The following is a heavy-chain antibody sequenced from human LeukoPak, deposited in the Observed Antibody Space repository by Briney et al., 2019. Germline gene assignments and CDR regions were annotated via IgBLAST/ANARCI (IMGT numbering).Heavy chain of an antibody. D-gene: IGHD6-19*01. CDR1: GGTFGSYA. CDR2: IIPIFGTA. V-gene: IGHV1-69*13. CDR3: ARPNKYSSGWYFEYFQH. Sequence: SVKVSCKASGGTFGSYAISWVRQAPGQGLEWMGGIIPIFGTAHYAQKFQGRVTITADESTSTAYMELSSLRSEDTAVYYCARPNKYSSGWYFEYFQHWGQGTLVTVSS. J-gene: IGHJ1*01.